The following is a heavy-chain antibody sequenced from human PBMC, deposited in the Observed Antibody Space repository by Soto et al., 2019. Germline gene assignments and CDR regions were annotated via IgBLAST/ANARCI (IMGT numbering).Heavy chain of an antibody. Sequence: ASVKVSCKASGYTFTSYYMHWVRQAPGQGLEWMGIINPSGASTNYAQKFQGRVTMTRDTSTSTVYMELSSLRSEDTAVDYCARPVTTFDLDSLGKGTLVTGSS. CDR2: INPSGAST. CDR1: GYTFTSYY. J-gene: IGHJ4*02. CDR3: ARPVTTFDLDS. V-gene: IGHV1-46*03. D-gene: IGHD3-22*01.